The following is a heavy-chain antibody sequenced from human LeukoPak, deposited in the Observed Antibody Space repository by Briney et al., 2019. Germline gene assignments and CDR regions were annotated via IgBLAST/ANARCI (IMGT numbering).Heavy chain of an antibody. CDR1: GFTFSSYG. J-gene: IGHJ6*02. Sequence: GGSLRLSCAASGFTFSSYGMHWVRQAPGKGLEWVAVISYDGSNKYYADSVKGRFTISRDNSKNTLYLQMNSLRAEDTAVYYCAKGIWGPGDYYYYGMDVWDQGTTVTVSS. D-gene: IGHD3-16*01. CDR3: AKGIWGPGDYYYYGMDV. CDR2: ISYDGSNK. V-gene: IGHV3-30*18.